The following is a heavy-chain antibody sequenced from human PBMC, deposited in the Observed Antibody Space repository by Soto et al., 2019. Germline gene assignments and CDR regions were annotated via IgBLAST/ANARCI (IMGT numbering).Heavy chain of an antibody. CDR1: GYTFTSYA. CDR3: ARDAFIVVVPAAKYHQTLNYNWFDP. D-gene: IGHD2-2*01. CDR2: INAGNGNT. J-gene: IGHJ5*02. V-gene: IGHV1-3*01. Sequence: GASVKVSCKASGYTFTSYAMHWVRQAPGQRLEWMGWINAGNGNTKYSQKFQGRVTITRDTSASTAYMELSSLRSEDTAVYYCARDAFIVVVPAAKYHQTLNYNWFDPWGQGTLVTVSS.